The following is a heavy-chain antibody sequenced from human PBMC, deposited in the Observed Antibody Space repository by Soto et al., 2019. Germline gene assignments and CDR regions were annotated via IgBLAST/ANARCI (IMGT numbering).Heavy chain of an antibody. J-gene: IGHJ4*02. CDR2: ISGTGGNR. D-gene: IGHD6-19*01. CDR3: AKDSTAVAAWGGYDC. V-gene: IGHV3-23*01. Sequence: GGSLRLSCAASGFSFSSYAMTWVRQAPGKGLEWVSAISGTGGNRYYADSVKGRFSISRDNSNNTLYLQMRSLRVDDTAIYYCAKDSTAVAAWGGYDCWGQGTLVTVSS. CDR1: GFSFSSYA.